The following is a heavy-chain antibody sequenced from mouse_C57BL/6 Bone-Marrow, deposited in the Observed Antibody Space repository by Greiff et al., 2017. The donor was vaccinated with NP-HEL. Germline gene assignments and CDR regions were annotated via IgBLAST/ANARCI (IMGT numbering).Heavy chain of an antibody. CDR2: IYPGNSDT. V-gene: IGHV1-5*01. CDR1: GYTFTSYW. J-gene: IGHJ4*01. D-gene: IGHD1-1*01. Sequence: VQLQQSGTVLARPGASVKMSCKTSGYTFTSYWMHWVKQRPGQGLEWIGAIYPGNSDTSYNQKFKGKAKLTAVTSASTAYMELSSLTNEDSAVYYCTRSIYYYGSSPLYYAVDYWGQGTSVTVSS. CDR3: TRSIYYYGSSPLYYAVDY.